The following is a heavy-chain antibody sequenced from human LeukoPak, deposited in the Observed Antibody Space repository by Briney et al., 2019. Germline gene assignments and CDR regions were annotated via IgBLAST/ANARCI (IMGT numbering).Heavy chain of an antibody. CDR2: INHSGST. J-gene: IGHJ4*02. Sequence: PSETLSLTCAVYGGPFSGYYWSWIRQPPGKGLEWIGEINHSGSTNYNPSLKSRVTISVDTSKNQFSLKLSSVTAADTAVYYCARGLGYSSSSGYYFDYWGQGTLVTVSS. CDR3: ARGLGYSSSSGYYFDY. V-gene: IGHV4-34*01. D-gene: IGHD6-6*01. CDR1: GGPFSGYY.